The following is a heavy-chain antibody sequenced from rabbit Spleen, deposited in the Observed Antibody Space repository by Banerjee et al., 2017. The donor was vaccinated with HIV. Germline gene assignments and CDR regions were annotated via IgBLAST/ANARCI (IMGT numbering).Heavy chain of an antibody. CDR2: IGINNGAT. J-gene: IGHJ4*01. CDR1: GFSFSDRDV. Sequence: QEQLEESGGGLVKPEGSLTLTCKASGFSFSDRDVMCWVRQAPGKGLQWIACIGINNGATWYASWAKGRFTISKASSTTVTLQMTSLTAADTATYFCTRDDGSGHYIDGYFNLWGPGTLVT. D-gene: IGHD1-1*01. CDR3: TRDDGSGHYIDGYFNL. V-gene: IGHV1S45*01.